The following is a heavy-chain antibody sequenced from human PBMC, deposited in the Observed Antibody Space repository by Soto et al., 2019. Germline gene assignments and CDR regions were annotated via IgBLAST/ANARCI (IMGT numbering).Heavy chain of an antibody. CDR1: GFSLSTSEVG. D-gene: IGHD4-17*01. CDR2: IYWNDDK. J-gene: IGHJ4*02. CDR3: AHTQAAHSLRYYFDY. Sequence: QITLKESGPTLVKPTQTLTLTCTFSGFSLSTSEVGVGWIRKPPGKALEWLALIYWNDDKRYSPSLKSRHTITKDTSKNQVLLTITNMDPVDTATYYCAHTQAAHSLRYYFDYWGQGTLVTVSS. V-gene: IGHV2-5*01.